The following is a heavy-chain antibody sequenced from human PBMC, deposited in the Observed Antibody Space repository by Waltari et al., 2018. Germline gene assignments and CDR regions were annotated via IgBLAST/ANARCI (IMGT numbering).Heavy chain of an antibody. CDR1: GFTFRGYW. D-gene: IGHD6-19*01. J-gene: IGHJ4*02. CDR2: IKHDGREK. CDR3: ARDWGSGGWYD. Sequence: ELQLVDSGGGLVQPGGSLRLSCAASGFTFRGYWMTGVRQPPGKGRGGVANIKHDGREKYYVDSVKGRFTISRDNAKNSLFLQMNSLRAEDTAVYYCARDWGSGGWYDWGQGTLVTVSS. V-gene: IGHV3-7*01.